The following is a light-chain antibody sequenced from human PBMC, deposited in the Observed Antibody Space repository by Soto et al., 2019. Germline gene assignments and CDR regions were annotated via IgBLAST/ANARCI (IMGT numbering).Light chain of an antibody. Sequence: QSALTQPASMSGSPGQSITISCTGTSSDVGSYNLVSWYQQHPGKAPKVMISEVTKRPSGISDRFSGSKSGNTASLTISGLQAEDEADYYCCSYAGSSTYVVFGGGTKVTVL. CDR3: CSYAGSSTYVV. CDR2: EVT. J-gene: IGLJ2*01. V-gene: IGLV2-23*02. CDR1: SSDVGSYNL.